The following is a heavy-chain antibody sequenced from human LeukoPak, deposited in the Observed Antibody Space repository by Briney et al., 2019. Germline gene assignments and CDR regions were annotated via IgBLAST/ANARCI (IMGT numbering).Heavy chain of an antibody. D-gene: IGHD1-1*01. V-gene: IGHV4-59*01. Sequence: PSETLSLTCTVSGGSISGYYWSWIRQPPGKGLEWIGYIYYSGSTNYNPSLKSRVTISVDTSKNQFSLKLSSVTAADTAVYYCGRHVQAPSFDPWGQGTLVTVSS. J-gene: IGHJ5*02. CDR3: GRHVQAPSFDP. CDR2: IYYSGST. CDR1: GGSISGYY.